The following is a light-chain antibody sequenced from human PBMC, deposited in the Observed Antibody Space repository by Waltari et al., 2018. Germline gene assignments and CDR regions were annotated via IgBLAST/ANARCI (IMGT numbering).Light chain of an antibody. V-gene: IGLV2-14*01. CDR3: SSYTSSNTLV. Sequence: QSALTQPASVSGSPGQSITISCTGTSSDVGGYNYVAWYQPHPGKAPKIMNYEVNNLPSVRSNRVSGAKAGNTASLTISGLQAEDEADYYCSSYTSSNTLVFGGGTKLTVL. J-gene: IGLJ2*01. CDR2: EVN. CDR1: SSDVGGYNY.